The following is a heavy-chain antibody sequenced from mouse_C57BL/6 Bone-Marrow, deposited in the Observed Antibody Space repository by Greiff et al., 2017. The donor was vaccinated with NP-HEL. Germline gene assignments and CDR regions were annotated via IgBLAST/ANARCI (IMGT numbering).Heavy chain of an antibody. J-gene: IGHJ2*01. V-gene: IGHV14-4*01. D-gene: IGHD1-1*01. CDR1: GFNIKDDY. CDR3: TTYGSTFDY. CDR2: IDPENGDT. Sequence: LVESGAELVRPGASVKLSCTASGFNIKDDYMHWVKQRPEQGLEWIGWIDPENGDTEYASKFQGKATITADTSSNTAYLQLSSLTSEDTAVYYCTTYGSTFDYWGQGTTLTVSS.